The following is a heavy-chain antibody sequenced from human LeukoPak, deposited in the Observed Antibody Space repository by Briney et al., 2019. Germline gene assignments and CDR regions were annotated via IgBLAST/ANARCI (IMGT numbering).Heavy chain of an antibody. Sequence: GGSLRLSCPASGFSFSGHWMHWARQLPGKGLVWVSRISPTGSTTSYADSVKGRFTVSRDNAKNTLYLQVNNLRAEDTAVYYCARGPNSNWSGLDFWGQGTLPTVSS. D-gene: IGHD6-6*01. J-gene: IGHJ4*02. V-gene: IGHV3-74*01. CDR3: ARGPNSNWSGLDF. CDR1: GFSFSGHW. CDR2: ISPTGSTT.